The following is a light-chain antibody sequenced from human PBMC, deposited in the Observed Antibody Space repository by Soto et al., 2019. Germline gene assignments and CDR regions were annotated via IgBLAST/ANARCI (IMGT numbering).Light chain of an antibody. J-gene: IGKJ1*01. CDR2: GAS. Sequence: LTQSPVTLSLYPGEGATLSCRASQSISINFLAWYQQKGGNAPRLLIHGASNRATGIPERFSGSGSGTDFTLTITRLEPEDFAVYYCQQYGGSPSTFGQGSKVDIK. CDR1: QSISINF. V-gene: IGKV3-20*01. CDR3: QQYGGSPST.